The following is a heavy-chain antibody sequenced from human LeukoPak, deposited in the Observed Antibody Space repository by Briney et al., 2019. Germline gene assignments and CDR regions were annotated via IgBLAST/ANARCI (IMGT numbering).Heavy chain of an antibody. Sequence: GGSLRLSCAASGFTFSSYAMSWVRQAPGKGPEWVSAIGDTGGSTYCADSVKGRFTISRDNSKNTLYLQMNNLRAEDTAIYYCARVAAAGTWYFQHWGQGTLVTVFS. D-gene: IGHD6-13*01. CDR3: ARVAAAGTWYFQH. CDR2: IGDTGGST. CDR1: GFTFSSYA. V-gene: IGHV3-23*01. J-gene: IGHJ1*01.